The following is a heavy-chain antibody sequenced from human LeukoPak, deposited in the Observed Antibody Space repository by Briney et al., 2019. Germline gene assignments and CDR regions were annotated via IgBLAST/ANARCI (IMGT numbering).Heavy chain of an antibody. Sequence: SETLSLTCAVYGGSFSGYYWSWIRQPPGKGLEWIGEINHSGSTNYNPSLKSRVTISVDTSKNQFSLKLSSVTAADTAVYYCAIETYYYDSSGYFYPYYFDYWGQGTLVTVSS. D-gene: IGHD3-22*01. CDR3: AIETYYYDSSGYFYPYYFDY. CDR2: INHSGST. CDR1: GGSFSGYY. J-gene: IGHJ4*02. V-gene: IGHV4-34*01.